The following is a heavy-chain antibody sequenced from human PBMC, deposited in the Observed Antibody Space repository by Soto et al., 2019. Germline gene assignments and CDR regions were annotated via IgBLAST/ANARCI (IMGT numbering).Heavy chain of an antibody. CDR2: ISGYNGYT. CDR3: ARVAYDSSGSYTIYYFDY. V-gene: IGHV1-18*04. CDR1: GYTFTRFY. D-gene: IGHD3-22*01. J-gene: IGHJ4*02. Sequence: GASVKVSCKASGYTFTRFYISWVRQAPGQGLEWMGWISGYNGYTTYAPRLQGRVTMTTDTSTSTAYMELRSLRSDDTAVYYCARVAYDSSGSYTIYYFDYWGQGTLVTVSS.